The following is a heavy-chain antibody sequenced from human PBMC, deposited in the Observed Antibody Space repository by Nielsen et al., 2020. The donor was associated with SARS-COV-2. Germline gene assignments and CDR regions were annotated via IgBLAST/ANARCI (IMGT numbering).Heavy chain of an antibody. J-gene: IGHJ6*02. Sequence: SETLSLTCTVSGGSISSYYWSWIRQPPGKGLEWIGYIYYSGSTNYNPSLKSRVTISVDTSKNQFSLKLSSVTAADTAVYYCAREYYYGSGSYFLGYYYGMDVWGQGTTVTVSS. V-gene: IGHV4-59*01. D-gene: IGHD3-10*01. CDR3: AREYYYGSGSYFLGYYYGMDV. CDR1: GGSISSYY. CDR2: IYYSGST.